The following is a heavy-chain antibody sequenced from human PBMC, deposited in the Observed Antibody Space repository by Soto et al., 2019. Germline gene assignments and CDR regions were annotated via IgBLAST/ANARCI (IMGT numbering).Heavy chain of an antibody. D-gene: IGHD3-16*02. CDR2: ISYDGSNK. J-gene: IGHJ6*02. CDR1: GFTFSSYA. V-gene: IGHV3-30-3*01. Sequence: QVQLVESGGGVVQPGRSLRLSCAASGFTFSSYAMHWVRQAPGKGLEWVAVISYDGSNKYYADSVKGRFTISRDNSKNTXXLXMTXLRAEDTAVYYCAKAYYDYVWGSYLSALYYYGMDVWGQGTTVTVSS. CDR3: AKAYYDYVWGSYLSALYYYGMDV.